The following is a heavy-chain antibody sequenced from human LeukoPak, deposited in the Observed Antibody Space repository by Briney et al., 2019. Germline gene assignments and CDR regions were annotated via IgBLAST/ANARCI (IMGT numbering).Heavy chain of an antibody. CDR1: GFTFMTYA. D-gene: IGHD3-10*01. J-gene: IGHJ4*02. CDR3: AKSKGSATYTFDY. Sequence: GGSLRLSCAASGFTFMTYAMTWVRQAPGKGLEWVSTISNDGDDTYYSASVKGRFTISRDSSKNTLSLQMNSLRVADTAVYYCAKSKGSATYTFDYWGQGIPVTVSS. V-gene: IGHV3-23*01. CDR2: ISNDGDDT.